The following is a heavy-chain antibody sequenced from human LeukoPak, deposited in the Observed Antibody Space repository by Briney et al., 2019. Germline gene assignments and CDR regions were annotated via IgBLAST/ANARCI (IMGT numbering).Heavy chain of an antibody. V-gene: IGHV1-2*02. CDR1: GYTFTRYY. J-gene: IGHJ3*02. CDR3: AKKLTGTLDSFDI. D-gene: IGHD7-27*01. Sequence: GPSVKVSCTASGYTFTRYYMHWVRQAPGQGLEWMGWINPNSGGTNYEKKLQGRVTITRDPSISTAYMELSRLRSEDPAVYYCAKKLTGTLDSFDIWGQGTMVTVSS. CDR2: INPNSGGT.